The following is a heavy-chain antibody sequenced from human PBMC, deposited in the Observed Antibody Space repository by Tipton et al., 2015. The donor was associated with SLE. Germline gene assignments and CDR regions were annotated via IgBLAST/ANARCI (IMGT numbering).Heavy chain of an antibody. J-gene: IGHJ4*02. Sequence: LRLSCTVSGGSISSGSYYWSWIRQPAGKGLEWIGHIYTTGNTNYNPSLKSRVTISVDTSKNQFSLKLSSVTAADTAVYYCARDGNLYYDFWSGYRYFDYWGQGTLVTVSS. CDR2: IYTTGNT. CDR1: GGSISSGSYY. D-gene: IGHD3-3*01. V-gene: IGHV4-61*09. CDR3: ARDGNLYYDFWSGYRYFDY.